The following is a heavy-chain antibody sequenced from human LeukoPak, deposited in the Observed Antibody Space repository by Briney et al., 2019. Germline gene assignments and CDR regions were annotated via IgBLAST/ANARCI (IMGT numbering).Heavy chain of an antibody. J-gene: IGHJ4*02. CDR2: IFHSGST. CDR3: ARPLLGWYVDY. D-gene: IGHD6-19*01. V-gene: IGHV4-38-2*02. Sequence: SETLSLTCTVSGYSNSSGYYWGWLRQPPGKGLEWIGTIFHSGSTYYNPSLKSRVNISVDTSKNQFSLKLSSVTAADPAAYYCARPLLGWYVDYWGQGTLVTVSS. CDR1: GYSNSSGYY.